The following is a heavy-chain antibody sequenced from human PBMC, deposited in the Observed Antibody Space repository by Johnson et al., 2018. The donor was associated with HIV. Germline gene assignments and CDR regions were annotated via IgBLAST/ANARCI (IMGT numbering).Heavy chain of an antibody. CDR1: GFTFSSYA. V-gene: IGHV3-30-3*01. J-gene: IGHJ3*02. CDR3: ARGPIRIFGVVTTGDAFDI. Sequence: QVQLVESGGGVVQPGRSLRLSCAASGFTFSSYAMHWVRQAPGKGLEWVAVMSYDGSNKYYADSVNGRFTLSRDNSKNTLYLQMNSLRAEDTAVYYCARGPIRIFGVVTTGDAFDIWGQGTMVTVSS. CDR2: MSYDGSNK. D-gene: IGHD3-3*02.